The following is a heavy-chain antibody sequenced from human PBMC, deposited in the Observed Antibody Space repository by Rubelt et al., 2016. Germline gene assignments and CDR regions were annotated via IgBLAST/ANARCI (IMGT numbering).Heavy chain of an antibody. CDR2: SYDGSNK. CDR3: ARDFSRYYGMDV. Sequence: SYDGSNKYYADSVKGRFTISRDNSKNTLYLQMNSLRAEDTAVYYCARDFSRYYGMDVWGQGTTVTVSS. D-gene: IGHD3-3*01. J-gene: IGHJ6*02. V-gene: IGHV3-30*07.